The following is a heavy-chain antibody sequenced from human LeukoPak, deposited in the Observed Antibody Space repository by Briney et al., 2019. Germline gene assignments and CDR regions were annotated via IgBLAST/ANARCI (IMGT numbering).Heavy chain of an antibody. CDR2: INDSGGT. CDR3: ARKREGYFDL. CDR1: VGSFSGYY. V-gene: IGHV4-34*01. J-gene: IGHJ2*01. Sequence: SETLSLTCAVYVGSFSGYYWSWIRQPPGEGLEWIAEINDSGGTNFNPSLKSRVSISVVTSKNQFSLKVTSVSAADTAVYYCARKREGYFDLWGRGTRVTVSS.